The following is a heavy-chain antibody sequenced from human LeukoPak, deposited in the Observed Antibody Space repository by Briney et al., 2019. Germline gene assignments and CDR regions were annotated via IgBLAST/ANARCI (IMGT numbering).Heavy chain of an antibody. J-gene: IGHJ6*02. Sequence: GGSLRLSCVGSGFTSIAYALTWARQAPGKGLEWVSGVSGGGVTTYYADSVRGRFTISRDNSKNTLYLQMNSLRADDTAIYYCARNQQLGGHSYYYYGMDVWGQGTTVTVSS. D-gene: IGHD6-13*01. V-gene: IGHV3-23*01. CDR2: VSGGGVTT. CDR3: ARNQQLGGHSYYYYGMDV. CDR1: GFTSIAYA.